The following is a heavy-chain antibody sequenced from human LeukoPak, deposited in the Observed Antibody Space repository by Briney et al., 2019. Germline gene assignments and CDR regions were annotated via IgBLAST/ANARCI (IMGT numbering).Heavy chain of an antibody. D-gene: IGHD1-26*01. V-gene: IGHV1-8*01. CDR1: GYTFTSYD. CDR3: ARWVVVGATLRNAGATDY. J-gene: IGHJ4*02. Sequence: GASVKVSCKASGYTFTSYDINWVRQATGQGLEWMRWMNPNSGNTGYAQKFQGRVTMTRNTSISTAYMELSSLRSEDTAVYYCARWVVVGATLRNAGATDYWGQGTLVTVSS. CDR2: MNPNSGNT.